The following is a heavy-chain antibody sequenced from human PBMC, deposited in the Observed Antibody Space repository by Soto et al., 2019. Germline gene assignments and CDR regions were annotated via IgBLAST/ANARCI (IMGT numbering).Heavy chain of an antibody. CDR1: GFILSNYT. CDR3: ARDRCSGGSCYRTYAFDI. D-gene: IGHD2-15*01. CDR2: ISSGSTYI. Sequence: VQLVESGGGLVKPGGSLRLSCAASGFILSNYTMNWVRQAPGKGLEWVSSISSGSTYIYYADSVKGRFTISRDNAKNSLYLQMNSLRVEDTAVYYCARDRCSGGSCYRTYAFDIWGQGTLVTVSS. J-gene: IGHJ3*02. V-gene: IGHV3-21*06.